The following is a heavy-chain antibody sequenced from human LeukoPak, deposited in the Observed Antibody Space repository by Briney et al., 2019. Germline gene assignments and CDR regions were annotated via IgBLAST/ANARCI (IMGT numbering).Heavy chain of an antibody. J-gene: IGHJ4*02. D-gene: IGHD1-1*01. CDR1: GYSFTSYW. V-gene: IGHV5-10-1*01. Sequence: GASLKISCQGSGYSFTSYWICWVRQMPGRRLEWMGRIDPADSQTNYSPSFQGHVTISADKSISTVYLQWSTLKASDTAMYYCARQLTAGDCDYWGQGTLVTVSS. CDR2: IDPADSQT. CDR3: ARQLTAGDCDY.